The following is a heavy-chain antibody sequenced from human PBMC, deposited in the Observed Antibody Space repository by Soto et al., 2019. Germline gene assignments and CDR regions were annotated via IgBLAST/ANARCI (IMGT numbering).Heavy chain of an antibody. Sequence: QVQLQQWGAGLLKPSETLSLTCAVYGGSFSGYYWSWIRQPPGKGLEWMGEINHSGSTNYNPSLKSRVTISVDTSKNQFSLKLSSVTAADTAVYYCATTRAGYCSSTSCYWNYYYYYMDVWGKGTTVTVSS. CDR3: ATTRAGYCSSTSCYWNYYYYYMDV. CDR1: GGSFSGYY. J-gene: IGHJ6*03. CDR2: INHSGST. V-gene: IGHV4-34*01. D-gene: IGHD2-2*01.